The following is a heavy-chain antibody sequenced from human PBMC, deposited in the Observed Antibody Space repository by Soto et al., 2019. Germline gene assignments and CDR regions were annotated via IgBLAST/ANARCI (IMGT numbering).Heavy chain of an antibody. CDR3: ARNYYYGSGSSNWLDP. J-gene: IGHJ5*02. D-gene: IGHD3-10*01. CDR2: IWYDGSNK. V-gene: IGHV3-33*01. CDR1: GFTFSHYG. Sequence: QVQLVESGGGVVQPGRSLRLSCAASGFTFSHYGMHWVRQAPGKGLEWVAVIWYDGSNKYYADSVKGRFTISRDNSKKTLDLHLSSLRAEDTAVYFCARNYYYGSGSSNWLDPWGQGALVTVSS.